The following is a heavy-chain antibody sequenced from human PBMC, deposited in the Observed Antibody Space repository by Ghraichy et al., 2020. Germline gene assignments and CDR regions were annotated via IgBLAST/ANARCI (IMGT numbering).Heavy chain of an antibody. CDR2: IYYSGST. CDR1: GGSISSYY. D-gene: IGHD2-15*01. Sequence: SQTLSLTCTVSGGSISSYYWSWIRQPPGKGLEWIGYIYYSGSTNYNPSLKSRVTISVDTSKNQFSLKLSSVTAADTAVYYCARDLSGGRFGGYWYFDLWGRGTLVTVSS. J-gene: IGHJ2*01. CDR3: ARDLSGGRFGGYWYFDL. V-gene: IGHV4-59*01.